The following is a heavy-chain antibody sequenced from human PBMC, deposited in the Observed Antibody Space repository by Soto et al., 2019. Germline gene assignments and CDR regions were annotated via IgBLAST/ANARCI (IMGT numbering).Heavy chain of an antibody. D-gene: IGHD2-8*01. CDR2: IYYSGNT. CDR3: ARYTNFSPYYHGVDV. Sequence: QVQLQESGPGLVKPSQSVSLTCTVSGVSISSGDYYWSWIRQPPGKGLEWIGYIYYSGNTNYAPPLRSRLTISIDTSRNQFSLHLMSVTAADTAIYYCARYTNFSPYYHGVDVWGQGTTVTVSS. J-gene: IGHJ6*02. V-gene: IGHV4-30-4*01. CDR1: GVSISSGDYY.